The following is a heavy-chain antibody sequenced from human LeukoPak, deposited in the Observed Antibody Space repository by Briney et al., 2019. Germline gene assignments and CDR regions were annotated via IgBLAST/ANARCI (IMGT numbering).Heavy chain of an antibody. CDR2: ISRSSGTI. CDR3: ARALNLLDPVTLDY. D-gene: IGHD1-1*01. J-gene: IGHJ4*02. CDR1: GFTFSSYS. Sequence: PGGSLRLSCAASGFTFSSYSMNWVRQAPRKGLEWVSYISRSSGTIYYADSVKGRFTISRDNAKNSLYLQMNSLRAEDTAVYYCARALNLLDPVTLDYWGQGTLVTVSS. V-gene: IGHV3-48*01.